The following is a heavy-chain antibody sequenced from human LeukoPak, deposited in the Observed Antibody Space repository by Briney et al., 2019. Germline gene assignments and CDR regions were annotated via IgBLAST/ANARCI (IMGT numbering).Heavy chain of an antibody. D-gene: IGHD6-19*01. CDR3: ARGTGWYVDY. J-gene: IGHJ4*02. CDR2: ISFDGSNK. V-gene: IGHV3-30*04. CDR1: GFSFRSYA. Sequence: GGSLRLSCSTSGFSFRSYAMHWVRQALGKGLEWLAIISFDGSNKDFADSVKGRFTISRDNSKDTLYLQMDSLRPEDTAVYYCARGTGWYVDYWGQGTLVTVSS.